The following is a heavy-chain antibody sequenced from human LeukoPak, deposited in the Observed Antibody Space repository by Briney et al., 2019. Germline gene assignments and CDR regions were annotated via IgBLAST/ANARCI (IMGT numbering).Heavy chain of an antibody. CDR3: ASMYYDFWSGFNWFDP. J-gene: IGHJ5*02. D-gene: IGHD3-3*01. CDR2: IYYSGST. Sequence: SETLSLTCAVSGGSISSSNWWSWVRQPPGKGLEWIGYIYYSGSTNYNPSLKSRVTISVDTSKNQFSLKLSSVTAADTAVYYCASMYYDFWSGFNWFDPWGQGTLVTVSS. CDR1: GGSISSSNW. V-gene: IGHV4-4*02.